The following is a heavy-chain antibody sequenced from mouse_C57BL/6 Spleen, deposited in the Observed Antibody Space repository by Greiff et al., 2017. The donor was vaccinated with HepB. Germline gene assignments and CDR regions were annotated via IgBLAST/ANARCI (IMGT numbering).Heavy chain of an antibody. CDR3: ARRDYYGSSQPYWYFDV. CDR1: GFTFSDYG. V-gene: IGHV5-17*01. CDR2: ISSGSSTI. J-gene: IGHJ1*03. Sequence: EVQRVESGGGLVKPGGSLKLSCAASGFTFSDYGMHWVRQAPEKGLEWVAYISSGSSTIYYADTVKGRFTISRDNAKNTLFLQMTSLRSEDTAMYYCARRDYYGSSQPYWYFDVWGTGTTVTVSS. D-gene: IGHD1-1*01.